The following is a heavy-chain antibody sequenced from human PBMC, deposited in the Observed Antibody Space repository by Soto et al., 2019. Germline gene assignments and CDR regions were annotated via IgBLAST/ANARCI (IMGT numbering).Heavy chain of an antibody. V-gene: IGHV5-51*01. CDR1: GYSFTSYW. Sequence: GESLKISCKGSGYSFTSYWIGWVRQMPGKGLEWMGIIYPGDSDTRYSPSFQGQVTISADKSISTAYLQWSSLKASDTAMYYCARQETYYDILTAYYIAPSDFDYWGQGTLVTVSS. CDR2: IYPGDSDT. D-gene: IGHD3-9*01. CDR3: ARQETYYDILTAYYIAPSDFDY. J-gene: IGHJ4*02.